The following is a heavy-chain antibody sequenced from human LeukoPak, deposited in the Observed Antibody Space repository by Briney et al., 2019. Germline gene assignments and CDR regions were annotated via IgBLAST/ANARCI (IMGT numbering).Heavy chain of an antibody. CDR2: IYSGGST. J-gene: IGHJ4*02. CDR3: ARDPPRYYDSSGLDY. Sequence: GGSLRLSCAASGFTVSSNYMSWVRQAPGKGLEWVSVIYSGGSTYYADSVKGRFTISRDNSKNTLYLQMNSLRAEDTAVYYCARDPPRYYDSSGLDYWGQGTLVTVSS. D-gene: IGHD3-22*01. CDR1: GFTVSSNY. V-gene: IGHV3-53*01.